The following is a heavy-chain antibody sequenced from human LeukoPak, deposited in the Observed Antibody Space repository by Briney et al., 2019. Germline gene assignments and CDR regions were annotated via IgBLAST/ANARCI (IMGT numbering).Heavy chain of an antibody. CDR2: ISGSGDST. CDR3: AKEYGSGSYYYYYFDY. J-gene: IGHJ4*02. V-gene: IGHV3-23*01. CDR1: GFTFSSYA. Sequence: GGSLRLSCAASGFTFSSYAISWVRQAPGKGLEWVSAISGSGDSTYYADSVKGRFTISRDNSKNTLYLQMNSLRAEDTAVYYCAKEYGSGSYYYYYFDYWGQGTLVTVSS. D-gene: IGHD3-10*01.